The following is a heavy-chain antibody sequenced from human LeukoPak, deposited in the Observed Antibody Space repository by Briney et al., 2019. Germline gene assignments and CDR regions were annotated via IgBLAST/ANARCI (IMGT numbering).Heavy chain of an antibody. CDR2: ISDSSSYI. CDR3: AKWAGVYNYDSSGYLSGFDY. J-gene: IGHJ4*02. Sequence: GGSLRLSCAASGFTFSTYSMNWVRQAPGKGLEWVSCISDSSSYIYYADSVKGRLTISRDNSKNTLFLQMNSLRAEDTAVYYCAKWAGVYNYDSSGYLSGFDYWGQGTLVTVSS. D-gene: IGHD3-22*01. V-gene: IGHV3-21*01. CDR1: GFTFSTYS.